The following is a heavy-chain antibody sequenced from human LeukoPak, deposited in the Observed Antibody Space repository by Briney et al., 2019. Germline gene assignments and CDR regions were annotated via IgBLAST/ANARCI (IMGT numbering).Heavy chain of an antibody. J-gene: IGHJ4*02. CDR2: IYSGGST. CDR1: GFTFSSYA. CDR3: AISVRDGYNYYFDY. V-gene: IGHV3-53*01. D-gene: IGHD5-24*01. Sequence: GGSLRLSCAASGFTFSSYAMSWVRQAPGKGLEWVSVIYSGGSTYYADSVKDRFTISRDNSKNTLFLQMNSLRAEDTAVYYCAISVRDGYNYYFDYWGQGTLVTVSS.